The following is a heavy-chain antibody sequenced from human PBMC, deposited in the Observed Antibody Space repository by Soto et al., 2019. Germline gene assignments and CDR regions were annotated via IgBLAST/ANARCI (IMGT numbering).Heavy chain of an antibody. CDR1: GGTFSSYA. V-gene: IGHV1-69*13. J-gene: IGHJ4*02. CDR2: IIPIFGTA. D-gene: IGHD1-26*01. Sequence: ASVKVSCKASGGTFSSYAISWVRQAPGQGLEWMGGIIPIFGTANYAQKFQGRVTITADESTSTAYMELSSLRSEDTAVYYCAREVVGATRPFDYWGQGTLVTVSS. CDR3: AREVVGATRPFDY.